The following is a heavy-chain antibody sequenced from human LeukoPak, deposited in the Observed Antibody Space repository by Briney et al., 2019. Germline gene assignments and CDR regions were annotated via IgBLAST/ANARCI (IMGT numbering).Heavy chain of an antibody. V-gene: IGHV3-30*18. J-gene: IGHJ4*02. D-gene: IGHD1-26*01. CDR1: GFTFSSSA. CDR2: ISYDGSNK. Sequence: GGSLRLSCAASGFTFSSSAMHWVRQAPGKGLEWVAVISYDGSNKYYADSVKGRFTISRDNSKNTLYLQMNSLRAEDTAVYYCAKPGEELPFDYWGQGTLVTVSS. CDR3: AKPGEELPFDY.